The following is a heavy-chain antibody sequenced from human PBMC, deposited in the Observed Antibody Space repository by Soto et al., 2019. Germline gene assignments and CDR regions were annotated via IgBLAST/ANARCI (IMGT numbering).Heavy chain of an antibody. V-gene: IGHV1-3*01. CDR3: ARYCSGGSCYNYYYYGMDV. CDR2: INAGNGNT. J-gene: IGHJ6*02. Sequence: QVQLVQSGAEVKKPGASVKVSCKASGYTFTSYAMHWVRQAPGQRLEWMGWINAGNGNTKYSQKFQGRVTITRDTSASTAYMELSSMRSEGTAVYYCARYCSGGSCYNYYYYGMDVWGQGTTVTVSS. CDR1: GYTFTSYA. D-gene: IGHD2-15*01.